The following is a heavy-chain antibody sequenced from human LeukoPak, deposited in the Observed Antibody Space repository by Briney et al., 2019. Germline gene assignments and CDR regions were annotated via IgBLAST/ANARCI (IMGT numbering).Heavy chain of an antibody. CDR3: ATHPPTVTTY. D-gene: IGHD4-17*01. CDR2: ISSSSTYI. Sequence: GGSLRLSCAASGFTFSTYAMSWARQAPGKGLEWVSSISSSSTYIYYADSVKRRFIISRDNAKNSLYLQMNSLRAEDTAVYYCATHPPTVTTYWGQGTLVTVSS. CDR1: GFTFSTYA. J-gene: IGHJ4*02. V-gene: IGHV3-21*04.